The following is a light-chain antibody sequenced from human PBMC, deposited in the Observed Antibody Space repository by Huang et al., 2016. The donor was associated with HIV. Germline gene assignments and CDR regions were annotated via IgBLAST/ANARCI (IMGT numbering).Light chain of an antibody. Sequence: DIQMTQSPSSLSASVGDRVTITCRASQGIGNSLAWYQQKPEKAPRLLLYATSTLESGVPSRFSGSGSGTHYILTINTLQPEDIASYYCQQYHSLPWTFGQGTKVEIK. CDR2: ATS. CDR3: QQYHSLPWT. V-gene: IGKV1-NL1*01. J-gene: IGKJ1*01. CDR1: QGIGNS.